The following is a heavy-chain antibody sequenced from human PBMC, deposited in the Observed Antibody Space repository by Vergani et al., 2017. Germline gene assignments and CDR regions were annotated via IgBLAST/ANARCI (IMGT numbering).Heavy chain of an antibody. CDR2: MNPNSGNT. V-gene: IGHV1-8*01. CDR3: AREGSEIVGATNDWFDP. D-gene: IGHD1-26*01. Sequence: QVQLVQSGAEVKKPGASVKVSCKASGYTFTSYDINWVRQATGQGLEWMGWMNPNSGNTGYAQKFQGRVTMTRNTSISTAYMELSSLRSEDTAVYYCAREGSEIVGATNDWFDPWGQGTLVTVSS. J-gene: IGHJ5*02. CDR1: GYTFTSYD.